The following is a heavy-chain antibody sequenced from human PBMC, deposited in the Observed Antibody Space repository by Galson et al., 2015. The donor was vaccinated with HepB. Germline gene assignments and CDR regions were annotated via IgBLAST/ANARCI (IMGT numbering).Heavy chain of an antibody. Sequence: SLRLSCAASGFTFSSNNMPWVRQAPGKGLEWVAFIRADGSTTYYTDSVKGRFTISRDNYKNTLYLQMSTLGAEDTAVYYCARALVVSWGIFDVCGQVTMVTVSS. J-gene: IGHJ3*01. CDR3: ARALVVSWGIFDV. CDR2: IRADGSTT. V-gene: IGHV3-30*02. CDR1: GFTFSSNN. D-gene: IGHD3-22*01.